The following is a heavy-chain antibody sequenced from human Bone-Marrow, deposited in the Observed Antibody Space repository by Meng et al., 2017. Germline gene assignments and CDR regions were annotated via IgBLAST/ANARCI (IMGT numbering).Heavy chain of an antibody. CDR2: INPDNDNT. D-gene: IGHD3-10*01. CDR3: ARYGSGSYLD. V-gene: IGHV1-3*01. Sequence: QVQLVQSGAEVKKPGASVKVSCKASGYTFATYPIHWVSQAPGQGLEWMGWINPDNDNTRYSQRFQGRLTISRDTSASTAYMELNTLTSEDTAVYYCARYGSGSYLDWGQGALVTVSS. CDR1: GYTFATYP. J-gene: IGHJ4*02.